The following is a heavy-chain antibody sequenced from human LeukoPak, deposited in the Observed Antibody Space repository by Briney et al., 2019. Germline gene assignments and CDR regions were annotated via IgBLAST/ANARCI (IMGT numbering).Heavy chain of an antibody. V-gene: IGHV1-46*01. CDR2: INPRGGSA. D-gene: IGHD4-23*01. CDR3: ARAAVVTDDLFDY. Sequence: ASVKVSCKASGYTFTSFYMHWVRQAPGQGLEWMGIINPRGGSATSAQKFQGRVTLTRDTSTSTVYMELSSLRSEDTAVYYCARAAVVTDDLFDYWGQGTLVTVSS. J-gene: IGHJ4*02. CDR1: GYTFTSFY.